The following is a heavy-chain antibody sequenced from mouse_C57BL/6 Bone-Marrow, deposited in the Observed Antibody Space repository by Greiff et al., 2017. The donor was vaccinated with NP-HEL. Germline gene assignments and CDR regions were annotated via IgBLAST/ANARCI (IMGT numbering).Heavy chain of an antibody. CDR1: GYTFTGYW. CDR2: ILPGSGST. J-gene: IGHJ1*03. V-gene: IGHV1-9*01. D-gene: IGHD1-1*01. CDR3: ALVAHWYFDV. Sequence: QVQLQQSGAELMKPGASVKLSCKATGYTFTGYWIEWVKQRPGHGLEWIGEILPGSGSTNYNEKFKGKATFTADTSSNTAYMQLSSLTTEDSAIYYCALVAHWYFDVWGTGTTGTVSS.